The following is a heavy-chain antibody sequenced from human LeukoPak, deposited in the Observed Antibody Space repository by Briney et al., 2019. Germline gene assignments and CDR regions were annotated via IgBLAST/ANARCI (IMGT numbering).Heavy chain of an antibody. Sequence: GGSLGLSCAASGFTFSSYEMNWVRQAPGKGLEWVSYISSSGSTIYYADSVKGRFTISRDNAKNSLYLQMNSLGAEDTAVYYCASYIVATSGADYWGQGTLVTVSS. CDR2: ISSSGSTI. D-gene: IGHD5-12*01. J-gene: IGHJ4*02. CDR3: ASYIVATSGADY. V-gene: IGHV3-48*03. CDR1: GFTFSSYE.